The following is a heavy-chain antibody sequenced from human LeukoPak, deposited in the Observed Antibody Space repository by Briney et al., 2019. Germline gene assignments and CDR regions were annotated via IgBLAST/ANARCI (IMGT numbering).Heavy chain of an antibody. CDR3: ARDQMATITPYYFDY. CDR2: ISSSGSTI. CDR1: GFTFSSYA. V-gene: IGHV3-48*03. J-gene: IGHJ4*02. D-gene: IGHD5-24*01. Sequence: GGSLRLSCAASGFTFSSYAMNWVRQAPGKGLEWVSYISSSGSTIYYADSVKGRFTISRDNAKNSLYLQMNSLRAEDTAVYYCARDQMATITPYYFDYWGQGTLVTVSS.